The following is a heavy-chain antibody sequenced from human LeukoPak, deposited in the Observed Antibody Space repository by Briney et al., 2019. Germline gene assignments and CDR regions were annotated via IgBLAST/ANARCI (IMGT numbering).Heavy chain of an antibody. CDR1: GFTFSNYW. CDR3: AGVPSTVRADY. CDR2: INQDGSAG. V-gene: IGHV3-7*04. Sequence: GGSLRLSCAVPGFTFSNYWMSWVRQAPGKGLEWVANINQDGSAGYYVSSVKGRLTISRDNGMNSLFLHMNSLRAEDTALYYCAGVPSTVRADYWGQGTLVTVSS. D-gene: IGHD4-17*01. J-gene: IGHJ4*02.